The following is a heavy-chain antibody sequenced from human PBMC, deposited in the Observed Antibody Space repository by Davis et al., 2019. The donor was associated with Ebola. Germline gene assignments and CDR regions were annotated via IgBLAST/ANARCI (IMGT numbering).Heavy chain of an antibody. CDR3: ARDAVTTSFDY. D-gene: IGHD4-17*01. CDR2: IYYSGST. V-gene: IGHV4-59*11. J-gene: IGHJ4*02. Sequence: PSETLSLTCTVSGGSISSHYWSWIRQPPGKGLEWIGYIYYSGSTNYNPSLKSRVTISVDTSKNQFSLKLSSVTAADTAVYYCARDAVTTSFDYWGQGTLVTVSS. CDR1: GGSISSHY.